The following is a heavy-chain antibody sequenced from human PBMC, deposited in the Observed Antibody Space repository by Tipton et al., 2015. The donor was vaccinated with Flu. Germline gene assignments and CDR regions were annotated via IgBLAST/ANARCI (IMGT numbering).Heavy chain of an antibody. D-gene: IGHD4-11*01. CDR2: IHLSGNN. Sequence: TLSLTCSVSGDSIGSDYYWGWIRQPPGKGLEWLGNIHLSGNNYYNSSLKSRVTISLDKSKNPLSLRLVSMTATDTAVYYCAGRDYSNYVSEPKNWFDPWGQGILVTVPS. CDR1: GDSIGSDYY. J-gene: IGHJ5*02. CDR3: AGRDYSNYVSEPKNWFDP. V-gene: IGHV4-38-2*01.